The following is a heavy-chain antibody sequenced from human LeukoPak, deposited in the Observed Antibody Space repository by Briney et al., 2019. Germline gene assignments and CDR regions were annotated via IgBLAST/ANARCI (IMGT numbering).Heavy chain of an antibody. D-gene: IGHD4-17*01. Sequence: GGSLRLSCAAPGFAFSSYGLYSVREAPGEGLGWVAFIRYDGSKKYYADSVKGRFTISRDNSKNTLYLQMNSLRAEDTAVYYCAKIATVTPDDYWGQGTLVTVSS. CDR3: AKIATVTPDDY. V-gene: IGHV3-30*02. CDR1: GFAFSSYG. CDR2: IRYDGSKK. J-gene: IGHJ4*02.